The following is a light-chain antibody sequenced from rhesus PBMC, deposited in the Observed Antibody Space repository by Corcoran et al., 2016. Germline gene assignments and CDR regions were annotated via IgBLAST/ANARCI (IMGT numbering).Light chain of an antibody. CDR3: QQYSNWPS. CDR1: QTVSST. V-gene: IGKV3-35*01. CDR2: ETS. J-gene: IGKJ2*01. Sequence: EIVLTQSPATLSLSPGERATLSCRASQTVSSTLAWYQQKPGQGPRLLIYETSSRATGIPDRFIGRGSGTDFTLTISNLDPEDVGVYYCQQYSNWPSFGQGTKVEIK.